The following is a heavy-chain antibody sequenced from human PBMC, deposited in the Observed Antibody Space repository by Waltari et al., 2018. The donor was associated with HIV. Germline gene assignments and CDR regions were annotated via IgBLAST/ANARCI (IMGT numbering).Heavy chain of an antibody. V-gene: IGHV4-39*01. CDR2: IYYSGST. Sequence: QLQLQESGPGLVKPSETLSLTCTVPGGSISSSSYYWGWIRQPPGKGLEWIGCIYYSGSTYYNPSLKSRVTISVDTSKNQFSLKLSSVTAADTAVYYCARHVYDSSGYNDYWGQGTLVTVSS. CDR1: GGSISSSSYY. J-gene: IGHJ4*02. D-gene: IGHD3-22*01. CDR3: ARHVYDSSGYNDY.